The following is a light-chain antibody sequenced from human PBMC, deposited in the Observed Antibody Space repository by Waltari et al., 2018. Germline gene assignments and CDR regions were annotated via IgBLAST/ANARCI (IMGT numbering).Light chain of an antibody. CDR1: QSVLYSSNTKNY. CDR2: WAS. Sequence: DIVMTQSPDSLAVSLGARATINCKSSQSVLYSSNTKNYLAWYQQRPGQPPELLIYWASTRESGVPDRFSGSGSGTDFTLTISSLQAEDVAVYYCQQYYSTPVTFGQGTKLEIK. J-gene: IGKJ2*01. CDR3: QQYYSTPVT. V-gene: IGKV4-1*01.